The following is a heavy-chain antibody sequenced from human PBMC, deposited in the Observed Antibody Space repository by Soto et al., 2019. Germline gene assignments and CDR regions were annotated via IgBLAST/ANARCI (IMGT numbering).Heavy chain of an antibody. Sequence: PGGSLRLSCAASGFTFSSYEMNWVRQSPGKGLEWVSYISSSGSTIYYADSVKGRFTISRDNAKNSLYLQMDSLRAEDTAVYYCAGPQDCFDYWGQGTLVTVSS. J-gene: IGHJ4*02. CDR3: AGPQDCFDY. CDR1: GFTFSSYE. CDR2: ISSSGSTI. V-gene: IGHV3-48*03.